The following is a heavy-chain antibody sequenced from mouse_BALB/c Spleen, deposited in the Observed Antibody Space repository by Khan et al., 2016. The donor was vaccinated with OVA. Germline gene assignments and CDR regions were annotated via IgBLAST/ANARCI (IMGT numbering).Heavy chain of an antibody. CDR3: ARGYPFAY. Sequence: EVQLQESGPGLVKPSQSLSLTCSVTDYSITSGYYWNWIRQFPGNKLEWMGYISYDGSNNYNPSLKNRISITRDTSKNQFFLKLNSVTTEDTATYCCARGYPFAYWGQGTLVTVSA. CDR2: ISYDGSN. V-gene: IGHV3-6*02. CDR1: DYSITSGYY. D-gene: IGHD1-1*01. J-gene: IGHJ3*01.